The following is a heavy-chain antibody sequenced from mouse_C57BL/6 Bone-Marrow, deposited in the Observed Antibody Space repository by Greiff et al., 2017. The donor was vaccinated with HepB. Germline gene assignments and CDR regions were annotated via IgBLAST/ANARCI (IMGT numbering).Heavy chain of an antibody. CDR1: GYTFTSYG. Sequence: QVQLQQSGAELARPGASVKLSCKASGYTFTSYGISWVKQRTGQGLEWIGEIYPRSGNTYYNEKLKGKATLTADKSSSTAYMELRSLTSEDSAVYFCARGGLLYAMDYWGQGTSVTVSS. CDR3: ARGGLLYAMDY. V-gene: IGHV1-81*01. J-gene: IGHJ4*01. CDR2: IYPRSGNT. D-gene: IGHD1-1*01.